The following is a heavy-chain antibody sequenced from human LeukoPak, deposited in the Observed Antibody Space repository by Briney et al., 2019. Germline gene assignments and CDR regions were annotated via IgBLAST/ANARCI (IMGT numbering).Heavy chain of an antibody. CDR2: ISWNSGSI. CDR3: AKDGQQWLAWYFDL. D-gene: IGHD6-19*01. J-gene: IGHJ2*01. Sequence: PGRSLRLSCAASGFTFDDYAMHWVRQAPGKGLEWVSGISWNSGSIGYADSVKGRFTISRDNAKNSLYLQMNSLRAEDMALYYCAKDGQQWLAWYFDLWGRGTLVTVSS. V-gene: IGHV3-9*03. CDR1: GFTFDDYA.